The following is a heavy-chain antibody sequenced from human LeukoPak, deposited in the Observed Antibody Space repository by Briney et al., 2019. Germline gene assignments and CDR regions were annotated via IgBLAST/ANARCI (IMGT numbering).Heavy chain of an antibody. J-gene: IGHJ4*02. Sequence: GESLKISCRGSGFSFTTYYIGWVRQMPGKGLEWMGLIFPGDSDTSCSPSFEGQVTISADKSTNTVYLQWSSLKSSDTAIYYCARRAQAEMLTVWGLVDYWGQGTLVTVSS. CDR2: IFPGDSDT. V-gene: IGHV5-51*01. CDR1: GFSFTTYY. CDR3: ARRAQAEMLTVWGLVDY. D-gene: IGHD3-16*01.